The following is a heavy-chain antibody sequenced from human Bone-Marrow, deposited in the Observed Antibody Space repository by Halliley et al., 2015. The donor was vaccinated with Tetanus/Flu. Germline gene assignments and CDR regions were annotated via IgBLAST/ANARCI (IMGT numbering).Heavy chain of an antibody. V-gene: IGHV4-34*01. CDR1: GESFSGYY. D-gene: IGHD2-2*01. Sequence: TLSLTCAVYGESFSGYYWNWIRQPPGKGLEWIGEINHSGSTNYNPTLKSRLTISVDTSKNQISLKLTSVTAADTAVYFCARAVCQRFPPSHYFYAMAVWGRGTPVTVSS. J-gene: IGHJ6*02. CDR3: ARAVCQRFPPSHYFYAMAV. CDR2: INHSGST.